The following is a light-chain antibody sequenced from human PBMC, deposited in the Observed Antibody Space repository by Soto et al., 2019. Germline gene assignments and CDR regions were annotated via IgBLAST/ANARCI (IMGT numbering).Light chain of an antibody. V-gene: IGKV3-20*01. J-gene: IGKJ4*01. Sequence: EIVLTQSPGTLSLSPGERATLSCRASQSVSSSYLAWYQQKPDQAPRLLIYGASSRATGIPDRFSGSGSGTDFTLTISRQEPEDFAVYYCHQYDSSPLTFGGGTKVEIQ. CDR1: QSVSSSY. CDR3: HQYDSSPLT. CDR2: GAS.